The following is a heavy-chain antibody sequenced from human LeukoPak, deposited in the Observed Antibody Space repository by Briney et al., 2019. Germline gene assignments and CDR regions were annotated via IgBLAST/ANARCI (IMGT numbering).Heavy chain of an antibody. CDR3: ARVLTNYYDFWSGYYYYFDY. V-gene: IGHV1-46*01. D-gene: IGHD3-3*01. Sequence: GASVKVSCKASGYTFTSYYMHWVRQAPGQGLEWMGIINPSGGSTSYAQKFQGRVTMTRDTSTSTVYMELSSLRSEDTAVYHCARVLTNYYDFWSGYYYYFDYWGQGTLVTVSS. CDR1: GYTFTSYY. J-gene: IGHJ4*02. CDR2: INPSGGST.